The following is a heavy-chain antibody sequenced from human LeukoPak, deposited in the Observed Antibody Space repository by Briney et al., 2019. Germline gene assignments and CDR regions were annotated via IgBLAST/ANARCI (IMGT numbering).Heavy chain of an antibody. CDR3: ARATKRQLLGAFDI. V-gene: IGHV4-39*07. CDR2: IFYSGST. Sequence: SETLSLTCTVSGGSISSSSYYWGWIRQPPGKGLEWIGSIFYSGSTYYNPSLESRVTISIDTSENQFSLKLSSVTAADTAVYYCARATKRQLLGAFDIWGQGTMVTVSS. J-gene: IGHJ3*02. D-gene: IGHD1-1*01. CDR1: GGSISSSSYY.